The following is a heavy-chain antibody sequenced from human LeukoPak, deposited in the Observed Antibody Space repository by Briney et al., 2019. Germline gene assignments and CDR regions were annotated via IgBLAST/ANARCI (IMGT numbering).Heavy chain of an antibody. D-gene: IGHD6-13*01. CDR1: GFTFSTYG. CDR3: AKTGSSSWGYFDY. Sequence: GGSLRLSCAASGFTFSTYGMHWVRQAPGKGLEWVAFILNDGTIKYYADSVKGRFTISRDNSKNTLYLQMNSLRAEDTAVYYCAKTGSSSWGYFDYWGQGTLVTVSS. CDR2: ILNDGTIK. V-gene: IGHV3-30*02. J-gene: IGHJ4*02.